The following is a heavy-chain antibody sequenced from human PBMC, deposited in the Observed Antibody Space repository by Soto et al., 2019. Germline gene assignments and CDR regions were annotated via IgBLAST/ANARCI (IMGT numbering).Heavy chain of an antibody. D-gene: IGHD3-10*01. CDR3: AKDHYYGSGSPWDV. Sequence: GGSLRLSCAASGFTFSSYAMSWVRQAPGKGLEWVSAISGSGGSTYYADSVKGRFTISRDNSKNTLYLQMNSLRAEDTAVYYCAKDHYYGSGSPWDVWGKGTTVTVSS. CDR1: GFTFSSYA. J-gene: IGHJ6*04. V-gene: IGHV3-23*01. CDR2: ISGSGGST.